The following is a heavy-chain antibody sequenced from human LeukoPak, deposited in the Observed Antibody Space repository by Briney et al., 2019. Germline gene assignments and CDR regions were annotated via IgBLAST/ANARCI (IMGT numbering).Heavy chain of an antibody. CDR1: GFTFSSYW. CDR2: INSDGSST. V-gene: IGHV3-74*01. Sequence: PRGSLRLSCAASGFTFSSYWMHWVRQAPGKGLVWVSRINSDGSSTSYADSVKGRFTISRDNAKNTLYLQMNSLRAEDTAVYYCARDLEYSSSWYQVWFDPWGQGTLVTVSS. CDR3: ARDLEYSSSWYQVWFDP. D-gene: IGHD6-13*01. J-gene: IGHJ5*02.